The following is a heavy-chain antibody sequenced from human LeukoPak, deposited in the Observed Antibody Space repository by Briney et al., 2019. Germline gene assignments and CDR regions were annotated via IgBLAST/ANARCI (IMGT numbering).Heavy chain of an antibody. CDR2: VIPILRIA. CDR1: GGTFSTYA. J-gene: IGHJ4*02. CDR3: ASNWGGYDSSGYVIDY. Sequence: ASVKVSCKTSGGTFSTYAFIWVRQAPGQGLEWMGRVIPILRIADYAQKFQDRVTLTADKSTSTAYMELSSLGSEDTAVYYCASNWGGYDSSGYVIDYWGQGTLVTVSS. D-gene: IGHD3-22*01. V-gene: IGHV1-69*04.